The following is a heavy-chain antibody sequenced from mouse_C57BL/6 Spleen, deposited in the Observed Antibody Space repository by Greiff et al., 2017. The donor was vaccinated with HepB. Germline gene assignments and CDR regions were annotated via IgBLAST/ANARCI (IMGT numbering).Heavy chain of an antibody. V-gene: IGHV1-50*01. J-gene: IGHJ3*01. Sequence: VKLQQPGAELVKPGASVKLSCKASGYTFTSYWMQWVKQRPGQGLEWIGEIDPSDSYTNYNQKFKGKATLTVDTSSSTAYMQLSSLTSEDSAVYYCARLGYSNYGAYWGQGTLVTVSA. CDR2: IDPSDSYT. CDR3: ARLGYSNYGAY. CDR1: GYTFTSYW. D-gene: IGHD2-5*01.